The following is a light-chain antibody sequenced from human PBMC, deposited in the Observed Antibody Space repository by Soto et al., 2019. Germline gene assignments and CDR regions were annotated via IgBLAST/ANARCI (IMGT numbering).Light chain of an antibody. CDR1: QSVSSN. CDR2: GAS. Sequence: EIVMTQSPATLSVSPGERATLSCRSSQSVSSNLAWYQQKRGQAPRLLIYGASSRAAGLPARFSGSGSGIEFTLSFCRLQSEDFAVYYCQQYGGSPLTFGQRTRLE. J-gene: IGKJ5*01. V-gene: IGKV3-15*01. CDR3: QQYGGSPLT.